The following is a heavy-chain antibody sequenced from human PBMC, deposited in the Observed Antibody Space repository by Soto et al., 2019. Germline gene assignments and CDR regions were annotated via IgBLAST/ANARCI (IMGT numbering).Heavy chain of an antibody. CDR1: GFTFCNFG. Sequence: EVQLLESGGGLVQPGGSLRLSCAASGFTFCNFGMNWVRQAPGKGLEWVSGISGGGGSTYYADSVKGRFTISRDPSKNTIFLEMNSLRAEDTAVYYCAKGFIVVVTVIRPDDAFDVWGQGTLVTVSS. CDR2: ISGGGGST. D-gene: IGHD2-21*02. V-gene: IGHV3-23*01. CDR3: AKGFIVVVTVIRPDDAFDV. J-gene: IGHJ3*01.